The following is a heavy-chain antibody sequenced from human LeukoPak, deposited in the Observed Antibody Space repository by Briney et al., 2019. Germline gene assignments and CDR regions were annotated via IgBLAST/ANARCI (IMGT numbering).Heavy chain of an antibody. J-gene: IGHJ1*01. CDR1: GFTFSDYH. V-gene: IGHV3-11*01. CDR3: ARSLGMLLRGVIGH. CDR2: IRSSGNSM. Sequence: PGGSLRLSCAASGFTFSDYHMNWIRQAPGKGLEWVANIRSSGNSMSYADSVKGRFTISRDNAKNSLHLQMNSLRGEDTAVYYCARSLGMLLRGVIGHWGQGTLVTVSS. D-gene: IGHD3-10*01.